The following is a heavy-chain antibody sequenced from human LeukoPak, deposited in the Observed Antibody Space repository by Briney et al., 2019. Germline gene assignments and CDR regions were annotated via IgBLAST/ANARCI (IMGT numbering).Heavy chain of an antibody. V-gene: IGHV1-46*01. CDR2: INPSGGST. Sequence: ASVKVSCKASGYTFTSYYMHWVRQAPGQGLEWMGIINPSGGSTSYAQKFQGRVTMTRDTSTSTVYMELSSLRSEDTAVYYCASSDDSSGYYFDAFDIWGQGTMVIVSS. D-gene: IGHD3-22*01. CDR1: GYTFTSYY. J-gene: IGHJ3*02. CDR3: ASSDDSSGYYFDAFDI.